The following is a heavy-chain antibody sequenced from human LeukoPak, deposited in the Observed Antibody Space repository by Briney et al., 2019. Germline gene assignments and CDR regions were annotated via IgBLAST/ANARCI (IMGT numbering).Heavy chain of an antibody. CDR2: SIPIFGTA. CDR3: AKKKTPPFQNTYYYDSSGYYAFDI. D-gene: IGHD3-22*01. V-gene: IGHV1-69*13. J-gene: IGHJ3*02. CDR1: GGTFSSYA. Sequence: ASVKVSCKASGGTFSSYAISWVRQAPGQGLEWMGGSIPIFGTANYAQKFQGRVTITADESTSTAYMELSSLRSEDTAVYYCAKKKTPPFQNTYYYDSSGYYAFDIWGQGTMVTVSS.